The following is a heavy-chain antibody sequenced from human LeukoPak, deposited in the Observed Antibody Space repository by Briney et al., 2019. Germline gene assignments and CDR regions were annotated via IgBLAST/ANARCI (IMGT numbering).Heavy chain of an antibody. V-gene: IGHV1-2*02. CDR2: IKPNSGDT. CDR1: GYSFTTFG. D-gene: IGHD6-19*01. CDR3: ATPARRGGGWYLDY. J-gene: IGHJ4*02. Sequence: GASVKVSCKTSGYSFTTFGMTWVRQAPGQGLEWMGWIKPNSGDTNHTQNFQGRVTMTRDTSISTAYMELSRLRSDDTAVYYCATPARRGGGWYLDYWGQGTLVTVSS.